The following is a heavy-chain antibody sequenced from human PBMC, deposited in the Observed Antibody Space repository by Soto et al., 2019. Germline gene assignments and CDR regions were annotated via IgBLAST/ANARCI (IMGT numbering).Heavy chain of an antibody. D-gene: IGHD3-10*01. J-gene: IGHJ4*02. CDR2: ISYDGSNK. CDR1: GFTFSSYG. V-gene: IGHV3-30*03. CDR3: ADSMVRGVITAPLRY. Sequence: PGGSLRLSCAASGFTFSSYGMHWVRQAPGKGLEWVAVISYDGSNKYYADSVKGRFTISRDNSKNTLYLQMNSLRAEDTAVYYCADSMVRGVITAPLRYWGQGTLVTVSS.